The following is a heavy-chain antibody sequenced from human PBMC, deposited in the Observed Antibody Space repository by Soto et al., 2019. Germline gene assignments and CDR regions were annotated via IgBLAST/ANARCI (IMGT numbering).Heavy chain of an antibody. CDR2: VYYSGST. CDR1: GGSISSYY. Sequence: SETLSLTCTVSGGSISSYYWSWIRQPPGKGLEWIGYVYYSGSTNYNPSLKSRVTISVDTSKNQFSLKLSSVTAADTAVYYCARDTHDAFDIWGQGTMVTVSS. CDR3: ARDTHDAFDI. V-gene: IGHV4-59*01. J-gene: IGHJ3*02.